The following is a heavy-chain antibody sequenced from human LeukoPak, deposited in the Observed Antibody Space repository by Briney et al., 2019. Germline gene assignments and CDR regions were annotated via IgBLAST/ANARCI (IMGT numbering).Heavy chain of an antibody. J-gene: IGHJ4*02. CDR2: TSGSGGST. CDR1: GFTFSSYA. CDR3: ARGFGGSYIRFDH. D-gene: IGHD1-26*01. V-gene: IGHV3-23*01. Sequence: GGSLRLSCAASGFTFSSYAVSWVRQAPGKGLEWVSSTSGSGGSTYYADSVKGRFTISRDNSKSTLFLQMNSLRAEDTAVYYCARGFGGSYIRFDHWGQGTLVTVSS.